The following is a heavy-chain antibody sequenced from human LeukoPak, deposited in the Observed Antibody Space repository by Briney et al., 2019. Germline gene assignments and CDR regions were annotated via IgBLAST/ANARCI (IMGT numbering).Heavy chain of an antibody. CDR3: ARERGGALDY. Sequence: ASVNVSCKASGYTFTSYYMHWVRQAPGQGLEWMGIINPSGGITNYAQKFQGRVTMTRDTSASTVYMELSSLRSEDTAVHYCARERGGALDYWGQGTLVTVSS. J-gene: IGHJ4*02. V-gene: IGHV1-46*01. CDR2: INPSGGIT. CDR1: GYTFTSYY. D-gene: IGHD3-10*01.